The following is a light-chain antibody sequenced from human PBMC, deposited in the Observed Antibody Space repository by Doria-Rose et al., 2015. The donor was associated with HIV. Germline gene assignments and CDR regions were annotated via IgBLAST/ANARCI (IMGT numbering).Light chain of an antibody. CDR1: QSFSSTY. CDR2: DGS. V-gene: IGKV3-20*01. CDR3: HQYGTSWT. Sequence: TQSPGTLSLSPGERATLSCRASQSFSSTYLAWYQQKPGQAPSLLIYDGSTRATGIPDRFSASGSGTDFTLTINRLEPGDFAPYYCHQYGTSWTFGQGTEVEI. J-gene: IGKJ1*01.